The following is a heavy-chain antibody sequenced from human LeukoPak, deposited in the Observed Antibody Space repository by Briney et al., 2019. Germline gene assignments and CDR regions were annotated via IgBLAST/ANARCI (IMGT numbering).Heavy chain of an antibody. CDR1: GFTFSSYA. V-gene: IGHV3-30*04. CDR3: ARDRRGAQFDY. CDR2: ISYDGSNK. Sequence: GGSLRLSCAASGFTFSSYAMHWVRQAPGKGLEWVAVISYDGSNKYYADSVKGRFTISRDNSKNTLYLQMNSLRAEDTAVYYCARDRRGAQFDYWGQGTLVTVSS. J-gene: IGHJ4*02.